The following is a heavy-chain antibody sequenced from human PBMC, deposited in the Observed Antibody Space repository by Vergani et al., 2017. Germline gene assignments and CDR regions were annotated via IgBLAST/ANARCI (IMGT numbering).Heavy chain of an antibody. V-gene: IGHV3-21*01. J-gene: IGHJ4*02. CDR2: ISSSSSYI. D-gene: IGHD3-10*01. CDR1: GFTFSSYS. Sequence: EVQLVESGGGLVKPGGSLRLSCAASGFTFSSYSMNWVRQAPGKGLEWVSSISSSSSYIYYADSVKGRFTISRDNAKNSLYLQMNSLRAEDTAVYYCAKDRLRFGSNENLENDYWGQGTLVTVSS. CDR3: AKDRLRFGSNENLENDY.